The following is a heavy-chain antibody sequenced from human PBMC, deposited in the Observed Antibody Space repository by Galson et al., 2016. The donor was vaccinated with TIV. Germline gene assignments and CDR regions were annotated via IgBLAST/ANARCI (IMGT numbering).Heavy chain of an antibody. J-gene: IGHJ4*02. V-gene: IGHV3-30*13. CDR2: IAYDGSSR. D-gene: IGHD5-24*01. CDR1: GFTFGSYD. CDR3: ARTFNSCYIDY. Sequence: SLRLSCAASGFTFGSYDMHWVRQAPGKGLEWVAFIAYDGSSRNYADSVKGRFTISRDNSKNRLNLHMNSLRPEDTAVYYCARTFNSCYIDYWGQGTLVPVSS.